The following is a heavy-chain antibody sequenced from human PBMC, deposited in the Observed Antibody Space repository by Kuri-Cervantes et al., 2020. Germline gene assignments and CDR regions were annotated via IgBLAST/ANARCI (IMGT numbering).Heavy chain of an antibody. Sequence: GESLKISRAASGFTVSSNYMSWVRQAPGKGLEWVSVIYSGGSTYYADSVKGRFTISRDNAKNSLYLQMNSLRADDTAVYYCAKNSVSAAGDFWGQGTLVTVSS. J-gene: IGHJ4*02. CDR1: GFTVSSNY. D-gene: IGHD6-13*01. V-gene: IGHV3-53*01. CDR2: IYSGGST. CDR3: AKNSVSAAGDF.